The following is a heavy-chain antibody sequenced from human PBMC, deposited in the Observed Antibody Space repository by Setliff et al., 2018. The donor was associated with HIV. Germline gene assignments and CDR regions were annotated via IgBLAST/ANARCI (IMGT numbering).Heavy chain of an antibody. CDR1: GYTFSSYG. CDR2: ISAYNGDS. Sequence: ASVKVSCKASGYTFSSYGISWVRQAPGQGLEWMGWISAYNGDSNYAQKVQGRITLTTDTATSTAYMELRSLRSEDTAVYYCARDAWVEFLEWTYHGMDVWGQGTTVTVSS. V-gene: IGHV1-18*01. J-gene: IGHJ6*02. D-gene: IGHD3-3*01. CDR3: ARDAWVEFLEWTYHGMDV.